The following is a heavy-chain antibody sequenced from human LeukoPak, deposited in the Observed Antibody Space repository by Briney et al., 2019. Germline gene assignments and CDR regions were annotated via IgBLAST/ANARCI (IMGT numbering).Heavy chain of an antibody. J-gene: IGHJ4*02. CDR1: GFTFDDYA. D-gene: IGHD3-10*01. V-gene: IGHV3-9*01. CDR3: AKAGSGSYFEGLDY. Sequence: GGSLRLSCAASGFTFDDYAMHWVRQAPGKGLEWVSGISWNSGSIGYADSVKGRFTISRDNAKNSLYLQMNSLRAEDTALYYCAKAGSGSYFEGLDYWGQGTLVTVSS. CDR2: ISWNSGSI.